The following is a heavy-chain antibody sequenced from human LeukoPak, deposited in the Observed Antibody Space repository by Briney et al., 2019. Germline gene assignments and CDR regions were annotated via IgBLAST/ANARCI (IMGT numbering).Heavy chain of an antibody. CDR1: GGSISSSSYY. CDR3: ARISHYYDSSGYYPGDY. V-gene: IGHV4-39*01. D-gene: IGHD3-22*01. CDR2: IYYSGST. Sequence: SETLSLTCTVSGGSISSSSYYWGWIRQPPGKGLEWIGSIYYSGSTYYNPSLKSRVTISVDTSKNQFSLKLSSVTAADTAVYYCARISHYYDSSGYYPGDYWGQGTLVTVSS. J-gene: IGHJ4*02.